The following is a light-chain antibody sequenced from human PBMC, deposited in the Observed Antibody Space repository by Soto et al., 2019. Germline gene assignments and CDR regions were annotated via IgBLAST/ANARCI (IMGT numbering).Light chain of an antibody. CDR3: ATWGSSLSGGV. CDR2: DNN. Sequence: QSALTQPPSVSSASGLKVTISCSGSTSNIGNNYVSWYQQLPGTAPKLLIYDNNRRPSGIPDRFSASKSGTSATLGITGLQTGDGADYYCATWGSSLSGGVFGGGTKLTVL. CDR1: TSNIGNNY. J-gene: IGLJ3*02. V-gene: IGLV1-51*01.